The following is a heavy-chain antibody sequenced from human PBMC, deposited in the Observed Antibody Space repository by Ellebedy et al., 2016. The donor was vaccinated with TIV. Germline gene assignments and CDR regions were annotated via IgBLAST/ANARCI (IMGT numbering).Heavy chain of an antibody. J-gene: IGHJ3*02. D-gene: IGHD1-26*01. CDR1: GGSISSSSYY. Sequence: MPSETLSLTCTVSGGSISSSSYYWGWIRQPPGKGLEWIGSIYYSGSTYYNPSLKSRVTISVDTSKNQFSLKLSSVTAADTAVYYCARHAFSTYSGSHPYAFDIWGQGTMVTVSS. CDR3: ARHAFSTYSGSHPYAFDI. V-gene: IGHV4-39*01. CDR2: IYYSGST.